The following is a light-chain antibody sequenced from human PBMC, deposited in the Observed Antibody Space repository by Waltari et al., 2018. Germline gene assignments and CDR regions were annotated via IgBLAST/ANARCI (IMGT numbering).Light chain of an antibody. V-gene: IGKV3-15*01. CDR3: QQYNNWPPYT. CDR1: QSVSSN. CDR2: GVS. Sequence: EIVMTKSPATLSLSPGERATLSCRASQSVSSNLAWYQQKPGQAPRLLIYGVSIRVTGIPARFSGSGSGTEFTLTISSLQSEDFAVYYCQQYNNWPPYTFGQGTKLEI. J-gene: IGKJ2*01.